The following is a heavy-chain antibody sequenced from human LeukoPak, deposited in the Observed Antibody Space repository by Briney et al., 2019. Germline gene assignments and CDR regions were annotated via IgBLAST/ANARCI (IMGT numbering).Heavy chain of an antibody. J-gene: IGHJ2*01. CDR3: ARGAIAAAGTGDWYFDL. CDR2: IYSGGST. V-gene: IGHV3-66*02. D-gene: IGHD6-13*01. Sequence: ETLSLTCTVSGGSISSGGYYWSWVRQAPGKGLEWVSVIYSGGSTYYADSVKGRFTISRDNSKNTLYLQMNSLRAEDTAVYYCARGAIAAAGTGDWYFDLWGRGTLVTVSS. CDR1: GGSISSGGYY.